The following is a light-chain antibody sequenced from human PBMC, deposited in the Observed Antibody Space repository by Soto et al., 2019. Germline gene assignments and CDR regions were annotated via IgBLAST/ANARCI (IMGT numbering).Light chain of an antibody. CDR3: QSYDNSLSSSV. CDR1: SSNIGAGYD. J-gene: IGLJ2*01. V-gene: IGLV1-40*01. Sequence: QPVLSQPPSVSGAPGQGVTISCTGSSSNIGAGYDVHWYQQLPGTAPKLLMYRNSYRPSGVPDRFSGSKSGTSASLAITGLQAEDEADYYCQSYDNSLSSSVFGGGTKLTVL. CDR2: RNS.